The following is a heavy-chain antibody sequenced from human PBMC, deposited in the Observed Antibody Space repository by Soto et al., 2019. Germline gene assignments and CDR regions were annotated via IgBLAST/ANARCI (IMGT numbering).Heavy chain of an antibody. Sequence: EVQLLESGGGLVHPGGSLRLSCVASGFKFSSYAFTWVRQAPGKGLEWVSVISVSGANTYYADSVKGRFTISRDNSKNTLYLQMNSLRAEDTAIYYCGKASTYPLDGVDVWGQGTTVTVSS. J-gene: IGHJ6*02. V-gene: IGHV3-23*01. CDR1: GFKFSSYA. D-gene: IGHD3-16*01. CDR3: GKASTYPLDGVDV. CDR2: ISVSGANT.